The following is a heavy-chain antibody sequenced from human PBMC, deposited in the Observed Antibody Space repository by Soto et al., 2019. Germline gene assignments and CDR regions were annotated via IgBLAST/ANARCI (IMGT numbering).Heavy chain of an antibody. J-gene: IGHJ2*01. V-gene: IGHV4-59*11. Sequence: SETLSLTCSVSGDAITRHYWSWIRQSPGRGMEWLGYFFHTGTALYNPSLRSRVSMSVDTSKNQFSLRLTSVIPADTAVYFCARNYGGNSQFFDLWGRGTLVTVSS. CDR2: FFHTGTA. CDR1: GDAITRHY. CDR3: ARNYGGNSQFFDL. D-gene: IGHD4-17*01.